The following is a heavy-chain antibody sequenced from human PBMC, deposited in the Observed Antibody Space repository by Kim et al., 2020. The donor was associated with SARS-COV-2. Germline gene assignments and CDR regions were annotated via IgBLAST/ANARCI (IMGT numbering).Heavy chain of an antibody. J-gene: IGHJ4*02. Sequence: GSTYYADSVKGRFTISRDNSKNTLYLQMNSLRAEDTAVYYCAKDPMVLDYWGQGTLVTVSS. V-gene: IGHV3-23*01. D-gene: IGHD3-10*01. CDR2: GST. CDR3: AKDPMVLDY.